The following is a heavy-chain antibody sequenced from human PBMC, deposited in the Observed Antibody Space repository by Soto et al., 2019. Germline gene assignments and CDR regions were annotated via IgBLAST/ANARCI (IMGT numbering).Heavy chain of an antibody. J-gene: IGHJ4*02. V-gene: IGHV4-39*01. CDR2: VHYSGGT. CDR3: ASIVVGATGHTDFDH. Sequence: QLQESGPGLVKPSETLSLTCSVSGGSISSNNYFWGWIRQPPGKGLEFVGSVHYSGGTYYKPALKSRVTVSLDTSKNQFSLRLMSVSAADTAVCYCASIVVGATGHTDFDHWGQGTLVTVSS. CDR1: GGSISSNNYF. D-gene: IGHD2-15*01.